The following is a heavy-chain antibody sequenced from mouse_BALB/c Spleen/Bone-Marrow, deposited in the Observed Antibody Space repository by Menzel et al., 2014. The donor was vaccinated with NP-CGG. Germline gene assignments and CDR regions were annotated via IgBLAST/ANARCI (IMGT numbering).Heavy chain of an antibody. CDR2: IDPYDSET. D-gene: IGHD2-3*01. J-gene: IGHJ3*01. V-gene: IGHV1-74*01. Sequence: QVHLQQSGAELVRPGASVKLSCKASGYTFTSYWMNWVKQRPEQGLEWIGRIDPYDSETHYNQKFKDKAILTVDKSSSTAYMQLSSLTSEDSAVYYCASYDGYPWFAYWGQGTLVTVSA. CDR1: GYTFTSYW. CDR3: ASYDGYPWFAY.